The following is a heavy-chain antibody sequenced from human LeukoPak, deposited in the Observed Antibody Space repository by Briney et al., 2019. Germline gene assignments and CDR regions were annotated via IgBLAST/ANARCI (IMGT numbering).Heavy chain of an antibody. V-gene: IGHV1-69*01. CDR2: IIPIFGTA. D-gene: IGHD2-2*01. CDR3: ARDGDPIVVVPAALEP. CDR1: GGTFSSYA. J-gene: IGHJ5*02. Sequence: ASVKVSCKASGGTFSSYAISWVRQAPGQGLEWMGGIIPIFGTANYAQKFQGRVTITADESTSTAYMELSGLRSEDTAVYYCARDGDPIVVVPAALEPWGQGTLVTVSS.